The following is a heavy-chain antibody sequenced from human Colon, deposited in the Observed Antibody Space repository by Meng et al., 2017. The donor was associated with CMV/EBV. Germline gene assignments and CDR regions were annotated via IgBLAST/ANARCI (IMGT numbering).Heavy chain of an antibody. V-gene: IGHV3-20*04. D-gene: IGHD3-3*01. CDR2: IHWNGGST. CDR3: ARGAYYDFWSGYQTQADAFDI. J-gene: IGHJ3*02. CDR1: GFTFDEYG. Sequence: LSLTGAASGFTFDEYGMSWVRQAPGKGLEWVSGIHWNGGSTGYADSVKGRFTISRDNAKNSLYLQMNSLRAEDTALYYCARGAYYDFWSGYQTQADAFDIWGQGTMVTVSS.